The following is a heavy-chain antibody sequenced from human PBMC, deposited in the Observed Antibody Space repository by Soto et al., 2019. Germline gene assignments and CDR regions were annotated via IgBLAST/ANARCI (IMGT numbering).Heavy chain of an antibody. J-gene: IGHJ5*02. CDR2: MNPNSGNT. V-gene: IGHV1-8*01. CDR1: GYTFTSYD. CDR3: ARGHTQFKYYDFWSGYYPSYNWFDP. Sequence: QVQLVQSGAEVKKPGASVKVSCKASGYTFTSYDINWVRQATGQGLEWMGWMNPNSGNTGYAQKFQGRVTMTRNTSISTAYMELSSLRSEDTAVYYCARGHTQFKYYDFWSGYYPSYNWFDPWGQGTLVTVSS. D-gene: IGHD3-3*01.